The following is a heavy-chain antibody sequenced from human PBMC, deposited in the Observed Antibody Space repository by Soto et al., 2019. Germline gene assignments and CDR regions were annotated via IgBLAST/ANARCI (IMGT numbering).Heavy chain of an antibody. J-gene: IGHJ4*02. Sequence: EVQLLESGGGLVHPGGSLKLACTVSGVTFSSYATGWVRQTPETGLEWVSGIDGSGFDTSYADSVKGRLTISRDTSENSLYLRMSNLRAAHTARYYCAKEILAAAYAATSAFDFWGPGTLVTVTS. D-gene: IGHD2-15*01. CDR2: IDGSGFDT. CDR1: GVTFSSYA. CDR3: AKEILAAAYAATSAFDF. V-gene: IGHV3-23*01.